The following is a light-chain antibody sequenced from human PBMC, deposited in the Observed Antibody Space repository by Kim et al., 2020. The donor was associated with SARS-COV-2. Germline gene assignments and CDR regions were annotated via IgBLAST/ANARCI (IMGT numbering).Light chain of an antibody. V-gene: IGKV3-15*01. CDR2: DAT. CDR1: QTINNK. J-gene: IGKJ1*01. CDR3: QQSNDWPPLT. Sequence: SPGERATHSCRASQTINNKLVWYQQKPGQAPRLLIYDATTRATGVPARFIGSGSETDFTLTISSLQSEDFAVYYCQQSNDWPPLTFGQGTKVEIK.